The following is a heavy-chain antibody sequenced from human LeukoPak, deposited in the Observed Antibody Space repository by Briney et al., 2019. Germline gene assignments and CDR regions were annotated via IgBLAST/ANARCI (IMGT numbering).Heavy chain of an antibody. D-gene: IGHD2-8*01. Sequence: ASVKVSCKASGDTFSSHALSWVRQAPGKGLEWVSDISGGGDTTFYADSVKGRITVSRDSSKNTLYLQINTLRTEDTAVYYCAKTNGGPWAPFDYWGQGTLVTVSS. CDR3: AKTNGGPWAPFDY. CDR1: GDTFSSHA. CDR2: ISGGGDTT. V-gene: IGHV3-23*01. J-gene: IGHJ4*02.